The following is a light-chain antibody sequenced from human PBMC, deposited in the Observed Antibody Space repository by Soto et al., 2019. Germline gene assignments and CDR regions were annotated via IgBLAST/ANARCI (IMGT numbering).Light chain of an antibody. Sequence: DLVMTQSALSLPVTPGETASISCRSSQSLLQSNGNNYLGWGVQKPGQSPQLLIYLGSSRASRIPDRFSASGSGTDFALKISRVEAEDVVLYYCMQVLHAPPTFGGGTKVELK. V-gene: IGKV2-28*01. J-gene: IGKJ4*01. CDR2: LGS. CDR1: QSLLQSNGNNY. CDR3: MQVLHAPPT.